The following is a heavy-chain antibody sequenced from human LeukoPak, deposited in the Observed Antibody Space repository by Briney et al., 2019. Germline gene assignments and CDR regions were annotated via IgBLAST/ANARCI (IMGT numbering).Heavy chain of an antibody. CDR3: AKGADYSKIYYYYMEV. CDR1: GFRFDEYA. D-gene: IGHD2-15*01. V-gene: IGHV3-9*01. CDR2: ISWNSDTI. Sequence: PGGSLRLSCAASGFRFDEYAMHWVRHTPGKGLQWVSGISWNSDTIGYADSVKGRFTISRDNAKRSLYLQMNSLRPEDTGMYYCAKGADYSKIYYYYMEVGGKGTTVTISS. J-gene: IGHJ6*03.